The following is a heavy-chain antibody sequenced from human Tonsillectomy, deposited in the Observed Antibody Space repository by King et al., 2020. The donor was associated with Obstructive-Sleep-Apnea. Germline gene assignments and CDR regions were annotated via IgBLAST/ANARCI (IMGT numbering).Heavy chain of an antibody. CDR3: AKDYATMVRGVLYYYYYGMDV. J-gene: IGHJ6*02. CDR2: ISYDGSNK. Sequence: VQLVESGGGVVQPGRSLRLSCAASGFTFSSYGMHWVRQAPGKGLEGVAVISYDGSNKYYADSVKGRFTISRDNSKNTRYLQMNSLRAEDTAVYYCAKDYATMVRGVLYYYYYGMDVWGQGTTVTVSS. D-gene: IGHD3-10*01. CDR1: GFTFSSYG. V-gene: IGHV3-30*18.